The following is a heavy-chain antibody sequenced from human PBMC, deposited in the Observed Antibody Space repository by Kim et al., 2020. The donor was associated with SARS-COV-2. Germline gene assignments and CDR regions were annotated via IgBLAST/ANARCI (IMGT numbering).Heavy chain of an antibody. J-gene: IGHJ2*01. Sequence: GGSLRLSCAASGFTFSSYAMSWVRQAPGKGLEWVSAISGSGGSTYYADSVKGRFTISRDNSKNTRYLQMNSLRAGDTAVYYCAKVGGGGGNSLGPFFGWYFDLWGRGTLVTVSS. CDR2: ISGSGGST. V-gene: IGHV3-23*01. CDR1: GFTFSSYA. D-gene: IGHD2-21*02. CDR3: AKVGGGGGNSLGPFFGWYFDL.